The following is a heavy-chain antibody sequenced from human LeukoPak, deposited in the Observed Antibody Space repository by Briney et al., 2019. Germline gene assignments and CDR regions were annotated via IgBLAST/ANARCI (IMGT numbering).Heavy chain of an antibody. V-gene: IGHV3-21*01. CDR1: GFTFSGYS. J-gene: IGHJ4*02. CDR3: ARFSSGDY. D-gene: IGHD6-19*01. Sequence: GGSLRLSCAASGFTFSGYSMNWVRQAPGKGLEWVSSISSSSSYIYYADSVKSRFTISRDNAKNSLYLQMNSLRAGDTAVYYCARFSSGDYWGQGTLVTVSS. CDR2: ISSSSSYI.